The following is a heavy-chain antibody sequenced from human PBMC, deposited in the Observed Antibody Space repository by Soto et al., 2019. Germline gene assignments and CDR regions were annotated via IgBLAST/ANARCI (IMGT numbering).Heavy chain of an antibody. CDR1: GVPLSTSGRG. Sequence: QITLKESGPTLVKPTQTLTLTCSFSGVPLSTSGRGVGWIRQPPGKALEWLALIYWNDDERYSPSLKNRVTITKDAYKNQVVLTMSNMDPVDTATYYCAHRGYGDYPRDNWFDPWGQGTLVTVSS. J-gene: IGHJ5*02. D-gene: IGHD4-17*01. CDR3: AHRGYGDYPRDNWFDP. V-gene: IGHV2-5*01. CDR2: IYWNDDE.